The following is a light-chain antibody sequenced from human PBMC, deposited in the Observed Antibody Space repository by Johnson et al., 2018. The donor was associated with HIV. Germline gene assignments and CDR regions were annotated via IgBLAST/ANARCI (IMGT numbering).Light chain of an antibody. CDR3: GTWDSSLSVSYV. CDR2: ENN. Sequence: QSVLTQSPSVSAAPGQKVTIPCSGSSSNIGNNYVSWYQHLPGTAPKLLIYENNKRPSGSPDRFSGPKSGTSATLDITGIPTGDEADYYCGTWDSSLSVSYVFGTGTKVTVL. CDR1: SSNIGNNY. J-gene: IGLJ1*01. V-gene: IGLV1-51*02.